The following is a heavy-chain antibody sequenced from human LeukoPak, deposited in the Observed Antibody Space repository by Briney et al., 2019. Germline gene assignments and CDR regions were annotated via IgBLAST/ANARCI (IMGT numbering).Heavy chain of an antibody. Sequence: GGSLRLSCAASGFTFSSSAMSWVRQAPGKGLEWVSAISNNGGYTYYADSVQGRFTISRDNSKSTLCLQMNSQRAEDTAVYYCAKQLGYCSDGSCYFPYWGQGTLVTVSS. J-gene: IGHJ4*02. D-gene: IGHD2-15*01. CDR2: ISNNGGYT. V-gene: IGHV3-23*01. CDR3: AKQLGYCSDGSCYFPY. CDR1: GFTFSSSA.